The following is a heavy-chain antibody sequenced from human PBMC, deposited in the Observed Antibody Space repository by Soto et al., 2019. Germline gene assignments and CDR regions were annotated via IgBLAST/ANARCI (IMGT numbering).Heavy chain of an antibody. D-gene: IGHD3-3*01. V-gene: IGHV3-23*01. Sequence: GGSLRLSCAASGFTFSSYAMSWVRQAPGKGLEWVSGISVSGDNTYYADSVKGRFTISRDNSKNTLYLQMNNLRAEDTAVYYCADGGEWSFNFVYWGQGTQVTVSS. CDR1: GFTFSSYA. CDR2: ISVSGDNT. J-gene: IGHJ4*02. CDR3: ADGGEWSFNFVY.